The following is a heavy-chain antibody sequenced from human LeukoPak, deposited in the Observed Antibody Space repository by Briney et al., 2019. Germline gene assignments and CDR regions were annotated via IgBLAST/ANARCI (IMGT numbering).Heavy chain of an antibody. J-gene: IGHJ4*02. V-gene: IGHV3-53*05. CDR1: GFTVSSNY. D-gene: IGHD3-9*01. CDR3: AKDSYRLVYQSAFDY. Sequence: GGSLRLSCAASGFTVSSNYMSWVRQAPGKGLEWASVIYSGGSTYYADSAKGRFTISRDNSKNTVYLQMNSLRAEDTAVYYCAKDSYRLVYQSAFDYWGQGNLVTVSS. CDR2: IYSGGST.